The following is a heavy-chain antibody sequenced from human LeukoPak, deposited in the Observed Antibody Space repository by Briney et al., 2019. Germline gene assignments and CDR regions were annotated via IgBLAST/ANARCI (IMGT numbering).Heavy chain of an antibody. CDR1: GGSISSYY. V-gene: IGHV4-4*07. CDR3: ARDPPGGYYYYMDV. Sequence: SETLSLTCTVSGGSISSYYLSWIRQPGGKGLEWIGRIYTSGSTNYNPSLKSRVTMSVDTSKNQFSLKLSSVTAADTAVYYCARDPPGGYYYYMDVWGKGTTVTVSS. D-gene: IGHD1-14*01. CDR2: IYTSGST. J-gene: IGHJ6*03.